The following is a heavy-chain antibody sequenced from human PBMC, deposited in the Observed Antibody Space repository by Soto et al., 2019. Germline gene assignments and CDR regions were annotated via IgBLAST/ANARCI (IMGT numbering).Heavy chain of an antibody. J-gene: IGHJ4*02. CDR1: GGTFSSYA. CDR3: ARVQTGYSYGWYYFDY. D-gene: IGHD5-18*01. Sequence: SVKVSCKASGGTFSSYAISWVRQAPGQGLEWMGGIIPIFGTANYAQKFQGRVTITADESTSTAYMELSSLRSEDTAVYYCARVQTGYSYGWYYFDYWGQGTLVTVSS. CDR2: IIPIFGTA. V-gene: IGHV1-69*13.